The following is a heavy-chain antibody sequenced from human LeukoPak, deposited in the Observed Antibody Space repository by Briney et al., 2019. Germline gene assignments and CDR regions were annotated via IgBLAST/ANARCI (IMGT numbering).Heavy chain of an antibody. CDR1: GFTFSSYS. CDR3: ARVGDNTAFDY. D-gene: IGHD2/OR15-2a*01. J-gene: IGHJ4*02. Sequence: GGSLRLSCAASGFTFSSYSMNWVRQAPGKGLEWVSSISSSSSYIYYADSVKGRFTISRDNSKNTLYLQMGSLRAEDMAVFYCARVGDNTAFDYWGQGTLVTVSS. V-gene: IGHV3-21*01. CDR2: ISSSSSYI.